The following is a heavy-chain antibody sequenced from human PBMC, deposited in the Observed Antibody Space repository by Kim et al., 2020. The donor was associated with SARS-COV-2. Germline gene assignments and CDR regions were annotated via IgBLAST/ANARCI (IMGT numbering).Heavy chain of an antibody. CDR3: ARHRHSSGWYSVLYYFDC. CDR1: GYSFTSYW. CDR2: IYPGDSDT. V-gene: IGHV5-51*01. J-gene: IGHJ4*02. D-gene: IGHD6-19*01. Sequence: GESLKISCKGSGYSFTSYWIGWVRQMPGKGLEWMGIIYPGDSDTRYSPSFQGQVTISADKSISTAYLQWSSLKASDTAMYYCARHRHSSGWYSVLYYFDCWGQGTLVTVSS.